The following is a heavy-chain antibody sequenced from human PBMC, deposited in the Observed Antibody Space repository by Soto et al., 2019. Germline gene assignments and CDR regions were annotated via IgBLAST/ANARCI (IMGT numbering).Heavy chain of an antibody. D-gene: IGHD3-22*01. V-gene: IGHV4-61*08. CDR3: ARVGFSDSSGYYFDS. Sequence: SETLSLTCTVSGDSVSSGGYYWSWIRQPPGKGLEWIGYIRYSGSTTYNPSLKSRVTISVDTSKNQFSLKLSSVTAADTAVYYCARVGFSDSSGYYFDSWGQGTLVTVSS. CDR2: IRYSGST. CDR1: GDSVSSGGYY. J-gene: IGHJ4*02.